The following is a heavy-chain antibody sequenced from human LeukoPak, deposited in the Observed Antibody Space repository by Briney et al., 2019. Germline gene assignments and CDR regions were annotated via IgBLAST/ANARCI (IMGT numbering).Heavy chain of an antibody. J-gene: IGHJ3*02. V-gene: IGHV4-39*07. D-gene: IGHD6-13*01. Sequence: PSETLSLTCTVSGGSISSSSYYWGWIRQPPGKGLEWIGSIYYSGSTYYNPSLKSRVTISVDTSKNQFSLKLSSVTAADTAVYYCARDGRPQQSNAFDIWGQGTMVTVSS. CDR3: ARDGRPQQSNAFDI. CDR1: GGSISSSSYY. CDR2: IYYSGST.